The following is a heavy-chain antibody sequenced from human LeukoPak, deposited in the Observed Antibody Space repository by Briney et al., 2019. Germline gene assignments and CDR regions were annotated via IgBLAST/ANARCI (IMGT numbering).Heavy chain of an antibody. CDR1: GFTFRVYA. Sequence: GGSLRLSCAASGFTFRVYAMSWVRQAPGKGLEWVSAISGSGGNTYLAESVKGRFTISRDNSKNTLNLQMNSLRAEDTAIYYCATEWLGTSWGQGTLVTVSS. V-gene: IGHV3-23*01. J-gene: IGHJ4*02. D-gene: IGHD5-12*01. CDR3: ATEWLGTS. CDR2: ISGSGGNT.